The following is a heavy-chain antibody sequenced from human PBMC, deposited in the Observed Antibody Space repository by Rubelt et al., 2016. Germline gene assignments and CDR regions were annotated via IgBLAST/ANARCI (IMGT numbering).Heavy chain of an antibody. CDR1: DGFISSSYY. CDR2: IYYSGST. V-gene: IGHV4-39*01. D-gene: IGHD1-14*01. CDR3: AGHFLRGTYPDHFDY. Sequence: QLQLQESGPGLVKPSETLSLTCTASDGFISSSYYWGWIRQPPGKGLEWIGSIYYSGSTYYNPSLKSRVTISVDTSKNQFTLGRHSATAAYTAVYYWAGHFLRGTYPDHFDYRGQGTLVTISS. J-gene: IGHJ4*02.